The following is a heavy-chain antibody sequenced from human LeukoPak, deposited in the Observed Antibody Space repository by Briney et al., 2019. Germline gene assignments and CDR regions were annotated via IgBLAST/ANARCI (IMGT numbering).Heavy chain of an antibody. J-gene: IGHJ4*02. CDR2: IYYSGSI. Sequence: PSETLSLTCTVSGGSISSYYWNWIRQPPGKGLEWIGYIYYSGSINYNPSLKSRVTISVDTSKNQFSLRLSSVTAADTAVYYCARGSGYQPFDYWGQGTLVTVSS. CDR1: GGSISSYY. CDR3: ARGSGYQPFDY. V-gene: IGHV4-59*01. D-gene: IGHD3-22*01.